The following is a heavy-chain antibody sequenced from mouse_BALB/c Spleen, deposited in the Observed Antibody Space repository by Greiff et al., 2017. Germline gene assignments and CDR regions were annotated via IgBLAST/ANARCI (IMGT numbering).Heavy chain of an antibody. D-gene: IGHD1-1*02. V-gene: IGHV14-4*02. Sequence: VQLKQSGAELVRSGASVKLSCTASGFNIKDYYMHWVKQRPEQGLEWIGWIDPENGDTEYAPKFQGKATMTADTSSNTAYLQLSSLTSEDTAVYYCNAHYSYDAMDYWGQGTSVTVSS. CDR1: GFNIKDYY. J-gene: IGHJ4*01. CDR3: NAHYSYDAMDY. CDR2: IDPENGDT.